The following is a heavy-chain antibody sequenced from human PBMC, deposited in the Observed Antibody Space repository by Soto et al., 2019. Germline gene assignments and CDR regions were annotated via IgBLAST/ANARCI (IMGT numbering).Heavy chain of an antibody. CDR1: GYTFTDYY. CDR2: INPNSGGT. V-gene: IGHV1-2*04. J-gene: IGHJ1*01. Sequence: ASVKVSCKASGYTFTDYYLHWVRQAPGQGLEWMGWINPNSGGTHYAQKFQGWVTMTRDTSITTAYMELNRLTSDDTAVYYCARDWGHYYGSGSFPSPHPSDIWGQG. CDR3: ARDWGHYYGSGSFPSPHPSDI. D-gene: IGHD3-10*01.